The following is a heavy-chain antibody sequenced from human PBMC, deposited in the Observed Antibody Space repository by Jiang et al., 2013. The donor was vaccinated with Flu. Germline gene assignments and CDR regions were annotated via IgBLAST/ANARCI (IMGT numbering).Heavy chain of an antibody. CDR2: VNHSGST. V-gene: IGHV4-34*01. CDR3: ARGRRGTVPAGTRIGYFTY. D-gene: IGHD6-13*01. CDR1: GGSFSDYY. Sequence: LLKPSETLSLTCAVSGGSFSDYYWNWIRQTPREGAWSGLGKVNHSGSTNYNPSLKSRLTMSVDTSKNHLSLRLTSVTAADTAVYYCARGRRGTVPAGTRIGYFTYWGRG. J-gene: IGHJ4*03.